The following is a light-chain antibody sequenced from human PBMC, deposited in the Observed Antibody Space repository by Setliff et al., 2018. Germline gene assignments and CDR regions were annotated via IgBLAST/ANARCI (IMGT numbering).Light chain of an antibody. CDR3: AAWDENLRGYV. V-gene: IGLV1-47*01. Sequence: QSVLTQSPSAPGSPGQRVTISCSGSNSNIGINYVYWYQQVPGTAPKLLIYSTIQRPSGVPERFSGSKSGTAASLAISGLRSEDEADYYCAAWDENLRGYVFGTGTKVTVL. J-gene: IGLJ1*01. CDR1: NSNIGINY. CDR2: STI.